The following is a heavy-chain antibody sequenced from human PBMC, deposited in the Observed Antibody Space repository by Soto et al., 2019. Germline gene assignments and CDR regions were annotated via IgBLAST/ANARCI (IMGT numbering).Heavy chain of an antibody. Sequence: GGSLRLSCAASGSTFSRYEMNWVRQAPGKGLEWVSYISGSSSMIYYADSVKGRFTISRGNAKNSLYLQMNSLRAEDTAVYYCANDFWSEYSWGQATLVTVSS. V-gene: IGHV3-48*03. CDR1: GSTFSRYE. CDR3: ANDFWSEYS. J-gene: IGHJ5*02. D-gene: IGHD3-3*01. CDR2: ISGSSSMI.